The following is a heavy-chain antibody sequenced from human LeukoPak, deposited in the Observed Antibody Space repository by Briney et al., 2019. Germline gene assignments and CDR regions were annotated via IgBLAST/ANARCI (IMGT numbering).Heavy chain of an antibody. Sequence: GGSLRLSCAASGFTFSSYAMHWVRQAPGKGLEWVAVISYDGSNKYYADSVKGRFTISRDNSKNTLYLQMNSLRAEDTAVYYCAKDRAAVALYYFDYWGQGTLVTVSS. CDR1: GFTFSSYA. V-gene: IGHV3-30-3*01. J-gene: IGHJ4*02. CDR3: AKDRAAVALYYFDY. CDR2: ISYDGSNK. D-gene: IGHD6-19*01.